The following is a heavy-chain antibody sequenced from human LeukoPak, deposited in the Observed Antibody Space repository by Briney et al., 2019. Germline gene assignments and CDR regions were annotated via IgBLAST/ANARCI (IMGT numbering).Heavy chain of an antibody. V-gene: IGHV4-30-2*01. CDR1: GGSISSGGYS. CDR3: ARGYDAFDI. CDR2: IYHSGST. Sequence: SQTLSLTWAVSGGSISSGGYSWSWIRQPPGKGLEWIGYIYHSGSTYYNPSLKSRVTISVDRSKNQFSLKLSSVTAADTAVYYCARGYDAFDIWGQGTMDTVSS. J-gene: IGHJ3*02.